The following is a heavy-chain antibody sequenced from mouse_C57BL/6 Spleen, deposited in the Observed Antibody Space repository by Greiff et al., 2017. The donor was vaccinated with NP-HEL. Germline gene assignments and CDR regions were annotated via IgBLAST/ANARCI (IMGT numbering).Heavy chain of an antibody. J-gene: IGHJ3*01. Sequence: QVQLQQPGAELVKPGASVKMSCKASGYTFTSYWITWVKQRPGQGLAWIGDIYPGSGSTNYNEKFKSKATLTVDTSSSTAYMQLSSLTSEDSAVYYCARWGYYGSSYPAWFAYWGQGTLVTVSA. V-gene: IGHV1-55*01. CDR1: GYTFTSYW. D-gene: IGHD1-1*01. CDR3: ARWGYYGSSYPAWFAY. CDR2: IYPGSGST.